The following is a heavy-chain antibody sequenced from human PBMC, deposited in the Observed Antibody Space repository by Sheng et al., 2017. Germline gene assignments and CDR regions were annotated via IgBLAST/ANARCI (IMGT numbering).Heavy chain of an antibody. CDR2: IIPIFGTA. V-gene: IGHV1-69*13. CDR1: GGTFSSYA. J-gene: IGHJ6*02. CDR3: ARDVPGYSYGHGWYYYGMDV. D-gene: IGHD5-18*01. Sequence: QVQLVQSGAEVKKPGSSVKVSCKASGGTFSSYAISWVRQAPGQGLEWMGGIIPIFGTANYAQKFQGRVTITADESTSTAYMELSSLRSEDTAVYYCARDVPGYSYGHGWYYYGMDVWGQGTTVTVSS.